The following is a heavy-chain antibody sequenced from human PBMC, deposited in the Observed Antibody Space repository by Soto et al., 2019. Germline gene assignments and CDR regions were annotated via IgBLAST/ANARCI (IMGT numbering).Heavy chain of an antibody. CDR3: ARLYGSRGPFDY. V-gene: IGHV4-34*01. D-gene: IGHD6-13*01. CDR1: GGSFSGYY. J-gene: IGHJ4*02. CDR2: ITHSGRT. Sequence: QVQLQQWGAGLLKPSETLPLTCAVYGGSFSGYYWSWIRQPPGKGLEWIGEITHSGRTNYNPSFKSRVTISEVTSKNQVSLKLSSVTAADTAVYYCARLYGSRGPFDYWGQGTLVTVSS.